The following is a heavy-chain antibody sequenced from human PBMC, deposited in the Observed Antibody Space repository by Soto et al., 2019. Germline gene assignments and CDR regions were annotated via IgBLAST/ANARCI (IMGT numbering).Heavy chain of an antibody. D-gene: IGHD2-8*01. CDR1: GGSVSSGSYY. CDR3: ARDNGMAGSFDP. V-gene: IGHV4-31*03. CDR2: IYYTGNT. Sequence: SETLSLTCTVSGGSVSSGSYYWSWIRQHPGRGLEWIGYIYYTGNTYYNPSLKSRLAISVDTSKNQFSLKLTSVTAADTAVYYCARDNGMAGSFDPWGQGTLVTVSS. J-gene: IGHJ5*02.